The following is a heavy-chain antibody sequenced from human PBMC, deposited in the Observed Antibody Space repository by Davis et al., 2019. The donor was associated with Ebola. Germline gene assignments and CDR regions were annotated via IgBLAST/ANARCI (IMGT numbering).Heavy chain of an antibody. V-gene: IGHV3-21*01. Sequence: GESLKTSCAASGFTFGSYSMSWVRQAPGKGLEWVSCISTSSTYIYYADSMKGRFTISRDNAKNSLYLQLNSLRAEDTAVYYCAGVSYTNGLYYFDYWGQGTLVTVSS. D-gene: IGHD6-19*01. CDR2: ISTSSTYI. CDR1: GFTFGSYS. J-gene: IGHJ4*02. CDR3: AGVSYTNGLYYFDY.